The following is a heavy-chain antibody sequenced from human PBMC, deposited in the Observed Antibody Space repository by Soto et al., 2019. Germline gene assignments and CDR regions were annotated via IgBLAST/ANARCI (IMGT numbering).Heavy chain of an antibody. Sequence: SETLSLTCAVYGGSFSGYYWSWIRQPPGKGLEWIGEINHSGSTNYNPSLKSRVTISVDTSKNQFSLKLSSVTAADTAVYYCARDNSAKDIVVVVAATPGVGGMDVWGQGTTVTVSS. CDR3: ARDNSAKDIVVVVAATPGVGGMDV. CDR2: INHSGST. J-gene: IGHJ6*02. D-gene: IGHD2-15*01. CDR1: GGSFSGYY. V-gene: IGHV4-34*01.